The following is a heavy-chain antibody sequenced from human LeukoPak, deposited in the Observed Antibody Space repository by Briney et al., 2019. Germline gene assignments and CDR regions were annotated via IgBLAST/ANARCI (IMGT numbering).Heavy chain of an antibody. Sequence: GGSLRLSCTASGFSVSSSYMTWVRQAPGKGLEWVSLIYGGGAMFYSDSVKGRFTISRHNSENTLFLQMNNLRAEDTAVYYCARVGVGTVAGNYFDDWGQGTLVTASS. CDR3: ARVGVGTVAGNYFDD. V-gene: IGHV3-53*04. J-gene: IGHJ4*02. D-gene: IGHD6-19*01. CDR2: IYGGGAM. CDR1: GFSVSSSY.